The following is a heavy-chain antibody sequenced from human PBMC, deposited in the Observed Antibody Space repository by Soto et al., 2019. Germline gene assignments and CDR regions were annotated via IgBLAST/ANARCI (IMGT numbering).Heavy chain of an antibody. J-gene: IGHJ4*02. CDR2: IKSITDGGTA. D-gene: IGHD1-26*01. Sequence: EVHLVESGGGLVKPGGSLRLSCAASGFIFKNAWMNWVRQAPGKGLEWVGRIKSITDGGTADCTAPVKGRFTISRDDSKKILLLQMDSLKIEDTAVYYCTTGIGATRNYWGQGTLVTVSS. CDR3: TTGIGATRNY. V-gene: IGHV3-15*07. CDR1: GFIFKNAW.